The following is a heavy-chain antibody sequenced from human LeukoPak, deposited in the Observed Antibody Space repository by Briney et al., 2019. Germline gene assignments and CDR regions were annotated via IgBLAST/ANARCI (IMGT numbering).Heavy chain of an antibody. CDR2: ISNDAYNK. J-gene: IGHJ4*02. D-gene: IGHD4/OR15-4a*01. CDR3: SRDFSGASRIDY. V-gene: IGHV3-30-3*01. Sequence: GGSLRLSCAASGSTFRTYAMHWVRQAPGKGLEWVAVISNDAYNKYYADSVKGRFTISRDNSKNTLYLEMNSQRAEDTAVYYCSRDFSGASRIDYWGQGTRATVSS. CDR1: GSTFRTYA.